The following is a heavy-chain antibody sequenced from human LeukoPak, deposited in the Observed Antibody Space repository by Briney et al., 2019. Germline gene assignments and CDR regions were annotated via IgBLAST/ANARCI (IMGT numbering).Heavy chain of an antibody. CDR2: IHYSGST. CDR1: GASISSSSYY. J-gene: IGHJ4*02. CDR3: ASRSGGDY. V-gene: IGHV4-39*01. Sequence: SETLSLTCTVSGASISSSSYYWAWIRQPPGKGLEWIGSIHYSGSTNYNPSLKSRVTISVDTSRNQFSLNLNSVTAADTAVYYCASRSGGDYWGQGTLVTVSS. D-gene: IGHD3-10*01.